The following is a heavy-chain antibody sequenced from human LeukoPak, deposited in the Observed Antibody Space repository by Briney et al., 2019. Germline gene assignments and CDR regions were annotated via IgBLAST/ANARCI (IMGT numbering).Heavy chain of an antibody. J-gene: IGHJ3*02. CDR3: VMTTAQYDAFDI. D-gene: IGHD4-17*01. CDR2: IKQDGSEK. V-gene: IGHV3-7*01. Sequence: SGGSLRLSCAASGFTFSSYWMSWVRQAPGKGLEWVANIKQDGSEKYFVDSVRGRFTISRDNAKNSLYLQMNSLRAEDTAVYYCVMTTAQYDAFDIWGQGTMVTVSS. CDR1: GFTFSSYW.